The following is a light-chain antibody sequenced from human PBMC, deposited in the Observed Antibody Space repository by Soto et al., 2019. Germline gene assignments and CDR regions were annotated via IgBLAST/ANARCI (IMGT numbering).Light chain of an antibody. CDR1: SSDIGGSDY. CDR3: RSYVTSGTLV. J-gene: IGLJ3*02. V-gene: IGLV2-14*01. Sequence: QSVLTQAASVSGSPGQSITISCTGTSSDIGGSDYVSWYQKHPGKAPKVIIYEGSDRPSGVSDRFAGSKSGNTASLTISGLEDEDDADYYCRSYVTSGTLVLGGGTKLTVL. CDR2: EGS.